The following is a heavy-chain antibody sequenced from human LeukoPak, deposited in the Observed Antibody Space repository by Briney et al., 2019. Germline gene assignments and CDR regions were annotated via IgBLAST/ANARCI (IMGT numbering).Heavy chain of an antibody. CDR2: IKQDGSEK. J-gene: IGHJ4*02. V-gene: IGHV3-7*01. D-gene: IGHD5-12*01. CDR3: ARDPRGGYDDEGFDY. CDR1: GFTFSSYW. Sequence: GGSLRLSCAASGFTFSSYWMSWVRQAPGKGLEWVASIKQDGSEKYYVDSVKGRFTISRDNAKNSLYLQMNSLRAEDTAVYYCARDPRGGYDDEGFDYWGQGTLVTVSS.